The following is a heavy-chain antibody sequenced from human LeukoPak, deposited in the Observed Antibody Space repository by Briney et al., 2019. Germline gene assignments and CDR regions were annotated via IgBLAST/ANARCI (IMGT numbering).Heavy chain of an antibody. CDR1: GFTFGAYW. J-gene: IGHJ4*02. V-gene: IGHV3-7*05. Sequence: GGSLRLSCAASGFTFGAYWMTWVRQAAGKGLVWVANLNQDGSEKYYVESVKGRFTISRDNAKNSLYLQMNGLRAEDTAVYYCGEGRKGAWFPNYWGQGTLVTVSS. D-gene: IGHD3-10*01. CDR2: LNQDGSEK. CDR3: GEGRKGAWFPNY.